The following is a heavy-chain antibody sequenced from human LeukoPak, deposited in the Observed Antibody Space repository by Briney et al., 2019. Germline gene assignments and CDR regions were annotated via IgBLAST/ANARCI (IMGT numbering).Heavy chain of an antibody. J-gene: IGHJ6*03. CDR1: GFTFSAYA. V-gene: IGHV3-23*01. CDR2: ISGSGGGT. Sequence: GGSLRLSCAASGFTFSAYAMSWVRQAPGQGLEWVSAISGSGGGTLYADSVKGRFSISRDNPKNTLYLQMNSLRAEDTAVYYCAKDGGSIVVVPAAIRGVNYYMDVWGKGTTVTVSS. CDR3: AKDGGSIVVVPAAIRGVNYYMDV. D-gene: IGHD2-2*02.